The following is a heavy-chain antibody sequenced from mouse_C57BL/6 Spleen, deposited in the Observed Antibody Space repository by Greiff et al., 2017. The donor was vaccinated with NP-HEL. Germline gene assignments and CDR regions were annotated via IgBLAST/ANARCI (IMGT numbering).Heavy chain of an antibody. V-gene: IGHV5-6*01. Sequence: EVQLVESGGDLVKPGGSLKLSCAASGFTFSSYGMSWVRQTPDKRLEWVATISSGGSYTYYPDSVKGRFTISRDNATNTLYLQMSSLKSEDTAMYYCARQTDSSCSFDYWGQGTTLTVSS. CDR1: GFTFSSYG. J-gene: IGHJ2*01. D-gene: IGHD3-2*02. CDR3: ARQTDSSCSFDY. CDR2: ISSGGSYT.